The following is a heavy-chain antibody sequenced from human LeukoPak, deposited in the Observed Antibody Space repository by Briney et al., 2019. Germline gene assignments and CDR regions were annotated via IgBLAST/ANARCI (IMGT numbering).Heavy chain of an antibody. CDR2: ISTYNGDT. CDR1: GYTFTRYG. V-gene: IGHV1-18*01. CDR3: AREGNDYGDY. Sequence: ASVKVSCKASGYTFTRYGISWVRQAPGQGLERMGWISTYNGDTKYVQKLQGRVTMTTDTSTSTAYMELRSLRSDDTAVYYCAREGNDYGDYWGQGSLVIVSS. J-gene: IGHJ4*02.